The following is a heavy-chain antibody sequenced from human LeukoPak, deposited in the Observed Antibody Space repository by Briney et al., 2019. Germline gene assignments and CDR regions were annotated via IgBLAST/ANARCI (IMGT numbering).Heavy chain of an antibody. D-gene: IGHD2-2*01. CDR3: ARGQSCSSTSCFFDY. CDR2: IYSGGST. V-gene: IGHV3-53*01. CDR1: GFTVSSNY. Sequence: PGGSLRLSCAASGFTVSSNYMSGVRQAPGKGLEWVSVIYSGGSTYYADSVKGRFTISRDNSKNTLYLQMNSLRVEDTAVYYCARGQSCSSTSCFFDYWGQGTLVTVSS. J-gene: IGHJ4*02.